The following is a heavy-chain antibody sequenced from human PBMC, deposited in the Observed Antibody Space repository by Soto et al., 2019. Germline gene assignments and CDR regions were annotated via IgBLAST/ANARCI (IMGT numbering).Heavy chain of an antibody. CDR1: GGSISSYY. Sequence: HVQLQESGPGLVKPSETLSLTCTVSGGSISSYYWSWIRQPPGKGLEWMGYSYYSGSTNYNPSLKSRVTISVDTAKNQFSLKLSSVTAADTAVYYCARAYSPGTGTGLWGQGTLVPVSS. J-gene: IGHJ4*02. CDR3: ARAYSPGTGTGL. D-gene: IGHD1-1*01. V-gene: IGHV4-59*01. CDR2: SYYSGST.